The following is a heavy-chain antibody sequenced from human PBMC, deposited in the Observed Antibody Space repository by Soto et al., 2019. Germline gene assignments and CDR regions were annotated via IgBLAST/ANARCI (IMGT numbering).Heavy chain of an antibody. V-gene: IGHV3-30-3*01. CDR1: GFTFRNYA. CDR3: ARGDREDIAVVIGVRPGEYGVDV. Sequence: QVQLVESGGGVVQPGRSLRLSCAASGFTFRNYAMHWVRQAPGKGLECVAVISYDGGNKFYRDYVKGRFTISRDNSKNTLYLQINSLRYADTAVYYCARGDREDIAVVIGVRPGEYGVDVWGQGTTVTVSS. J-gene: IGHJ6*02. D-gene: IGHD2-15*01. CDR2: ISYDGGNK.